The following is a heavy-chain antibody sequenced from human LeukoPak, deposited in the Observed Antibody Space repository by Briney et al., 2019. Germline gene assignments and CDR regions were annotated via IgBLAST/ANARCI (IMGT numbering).Heavy chain of an antibody. CDR1: GGSFSGYY. Sequence: SETLSLTCAVYGGSFSGYYWSWIRQPPGKGLEGIVEISHSENANYNPSLKSRVTISVDTSKNQFSLELSSVTAADTAVYFCAREASGVGMELNYWGQGTLVTVSS. CDR3: AREASGVGMELNY. J-gene: IGHJ4*02. D-gene: IGHD1-7*01. V-gene: IGHV4-34*01. CDR2: ISHSENA.